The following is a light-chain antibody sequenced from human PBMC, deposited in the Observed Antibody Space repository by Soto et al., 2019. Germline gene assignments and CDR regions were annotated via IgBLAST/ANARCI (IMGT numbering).Light chain of an antibody. J-gene: IGKJ4*01. V-gene: IGKV3-15*01. Sequence: EIVMTQSPATLSVFPGERATLSCRASQSVSTKLAWHQQKPGQAPRLLIHGASTRATVIPAMFSGMGSGTEFTLTISSLQTEDFAVYYCQQYNNLLTFGGGTKVEIK. CDR3: QQYNNLLT. CDR2: GAS. CDR1: QSVSTK.